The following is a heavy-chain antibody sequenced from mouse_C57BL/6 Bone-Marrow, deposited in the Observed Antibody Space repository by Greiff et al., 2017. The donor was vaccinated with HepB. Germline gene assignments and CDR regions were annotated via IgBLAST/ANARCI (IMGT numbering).Heavy chain of an antibody. CDR3: AREGDYYYGSSYGYAMDY. CDR2: IYPGSGST. CDR1: GYTFTSYW. V-gene: IGHV1-55*01. J-gene: IGHJ4*01. D-gene: IGHD1-1*01. Sequence: QVQLQQPGAELVKPGASVKMSCKASGYTFTSYWITWVKQRPGQGLEWIGDIYPGSGSTNYNEKFKSKATLTVDTSSSTAYMQLSSLTSEDSAVDYWAREGDYYYGSSYGYAMDYWGQGTSVTVSS.